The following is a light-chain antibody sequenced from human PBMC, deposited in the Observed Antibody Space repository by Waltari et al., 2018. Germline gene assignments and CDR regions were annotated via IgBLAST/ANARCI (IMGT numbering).Light chain of an antibody. J-gene: IGLJ2*01. V-gene: IGLV1-47*01. CDR2: RND. CDR3: AAWDNSLSGPA. CDR1: SSNIGRNS. Sequence: QSVLTQPPSASGTPGQRVTIYCSGSSSNIGRNSVNWYQQLPGTAPKLLIYRNDQRPSGVPDRFSGSKSGTSASLAISVLRSEDEADYYCAAWDNSLSGPAFGGGTKLTVL.